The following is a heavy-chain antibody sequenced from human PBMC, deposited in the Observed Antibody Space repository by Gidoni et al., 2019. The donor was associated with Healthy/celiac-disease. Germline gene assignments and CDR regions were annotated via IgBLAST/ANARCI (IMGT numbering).Heavy chain of an antibody. J-gene: IGHJ3*02. V-gene: IGHV4-59*01. CDR2: IYYSGST. CDR1: GGSISSYY. D-gene: IGHD3-10*01. Sequence: QVQLQASGPGLVKPSETLSLTCTVSGGSISSYYWSWIRQPPGKGLEWIGYIYYSGSTNYNPSLKSRVTISVDTSKNQFSLKLSSVTAADTAVYYCARVLWFGELLGAFDIWGQGTMVTVSS. CDR3: ARVLWFGELLGAFDI.